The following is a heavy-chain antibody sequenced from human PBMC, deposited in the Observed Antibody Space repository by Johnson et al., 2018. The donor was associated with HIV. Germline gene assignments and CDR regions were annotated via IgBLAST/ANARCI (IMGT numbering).Heavy chain of an antibody. V-gene: IGHV3-13*01. CDR2: IGTAGDT. Sequence: VQLVESGGGLVQPGGSLRLSCAASGFTFSSYDMHWVRQATGKGLEWVSAIGTAGDTYYADYVKGRFTISRDNSKNTLYLQMNSLRAEDTAVYYCAKDPSPWLLGNDAFDIWGQGTMVTVSS. D-gene: IGHD3-22*01. CDR1: GFTFSSYD. J-gene: IGHJ3*02. CDR3: AKDPSPWLLGNDAFDI.